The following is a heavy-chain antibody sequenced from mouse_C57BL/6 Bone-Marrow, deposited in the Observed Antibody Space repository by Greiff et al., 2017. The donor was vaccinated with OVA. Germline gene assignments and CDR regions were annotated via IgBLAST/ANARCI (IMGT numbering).Heavy chain of an antibody. J-gene: IGHJ1*03. D-gene: IGHD1-1*01. CDR3: ARNPYYYGSSYWYFDV. Sequence: VQLQQSGAELVKPGASVKISCKASGYAFSSYWMNWVKQRPGKGLEWIGQIYPGDGDTNYNGKFKGKATLTADKSSSTAYMQLSSLTSEDSAVYLCARNPYYYGSSYWYFDVWGTGTTVTVSS. CDR2: IYPGDGDT. V-gene: IGHV1-80*01. CDR1: GYAFSSYW.